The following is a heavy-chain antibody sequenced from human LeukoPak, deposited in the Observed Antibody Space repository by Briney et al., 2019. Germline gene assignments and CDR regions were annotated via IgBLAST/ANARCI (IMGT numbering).Heavy chain of an antibody. D-gene: IGHD6-19*01. CDR3: AKDHSGWDY. CDR1: GFAVSSNY. Sequence: GGSLRLSCAASGFAVSSNYMSWVRQPPGKGLEWVSVMHSDGSTYYADSVKGRFTISRDNLKNTLSLQMDSLRGEDTAVYYCAKDHSGWDYWGQGTLVTVSS. J-gene: IGHJ4*02. V-gene: IGHV3-53*01. CDR2: MHSDGST.